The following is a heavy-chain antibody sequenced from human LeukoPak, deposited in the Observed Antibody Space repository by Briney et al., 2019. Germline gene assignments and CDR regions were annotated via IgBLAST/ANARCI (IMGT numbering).Heavy chain of an antibody. CDR2: IVVGSGNT. J-gene: IGHJ4*02. CDR3: AALYDYGDYRDH. CDR1: GFTFTSSA. V-gene: IGHV1-58*01. D-gene: IGHD4-17*01. Sequence: AASVKVSCKASGFTFTSSAVQWVRQARGQRLEWIGWIVVGSGNTNYAQKFQERVTITRDMSTSTAYMELSSLRSEDTAVYYCAALYDYGDYRDHWGQGTLVTVSS.